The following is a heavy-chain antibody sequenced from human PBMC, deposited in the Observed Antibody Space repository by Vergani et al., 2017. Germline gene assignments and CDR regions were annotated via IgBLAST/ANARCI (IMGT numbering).Heavy chain of an antibody. D-gene: IGHD3-10*01. J-gene: IGHJ4*02. CDR3: STDYGSGSYTLYFDY. Sequence: EVQLVESGGGLVQPGGSLRLSCAASGFTFSSYSMNWVRQAPGKGLEWVSYISSSSRTIYYADSVKGRFTISRDNANNSLYLQMNSLRAEDSAVNYCSTDYGSGSYTLYFDYWGQGTLVTVSS. CDR2: ISSSSRTI. V-gene: IGHV3-48*01. CDR1: GFTFSSYS.